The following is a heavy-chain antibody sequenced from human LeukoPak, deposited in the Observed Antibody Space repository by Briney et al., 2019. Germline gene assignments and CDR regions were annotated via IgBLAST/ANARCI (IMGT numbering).Heavy chain of an antibody. V-gene: IGHV3-21*01. Sequence: GGSLRLSCAASGFSFGAYIMDWVRQAPGKGLEWVSSISSNSYYIYYADSVRGRFTISRDNAKNSLFLQMNSLRAEDTAVYYCARWLVGALKPGAFDLWGQGTRVTVSS. D-gene: IGHD1-26*01. CDR1: GFSFGAYI. CDR2: ISSNSYYI. J-gene: IGHJ3*01. CDR3: ARWLVGALKPGAFDL.